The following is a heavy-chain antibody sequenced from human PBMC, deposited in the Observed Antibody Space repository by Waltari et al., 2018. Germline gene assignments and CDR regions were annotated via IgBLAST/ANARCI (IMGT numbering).Heavy chain of an antibody. CDR2: VDPEDGET. Sequence: EVQLVQSGAEVKKPGATVKISCKVSGYTFTDYYMHWVQQAPGKGLEWMGLVDPEDGETIYAEKFQGRVTITADTSTDTAYMELSSLRSEDTAVYYCATVRGGRCSGGSCSQRAYYFDYWGQGTLVTVSS. J-gene: IGHJ4*02. D-gene: IGHD2-15*01. CDR1: GYTFTDYY. V-gene: IGHV1-69-2*01. CDR3: ATVRGGRCSGGSCSQRAYYFDY.